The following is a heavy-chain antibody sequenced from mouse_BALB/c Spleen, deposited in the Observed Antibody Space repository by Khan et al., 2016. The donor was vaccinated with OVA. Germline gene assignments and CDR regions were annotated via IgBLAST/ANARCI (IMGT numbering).Heavy chain of an antibody. CDR3: ARLAYYYNSEGFAY. CDR1: GFTFSTYG. CDR2: ISSGGSYT. D-gene: IGHD1-1*02. Sequence: EVQLVESGGDLVKPGGSLKLSCAASGFTFSTYGMSWVRQTPDKRLEWVATISSGGSYTYYVDSVKGRFTISSDNAKNTLYLQMSSLKSEDTAMYYCARLAYYYNSEGFAYWGQGTQVTVSA. J-gene: IGHJ3*01. V-gene: IGHV5-6*01.